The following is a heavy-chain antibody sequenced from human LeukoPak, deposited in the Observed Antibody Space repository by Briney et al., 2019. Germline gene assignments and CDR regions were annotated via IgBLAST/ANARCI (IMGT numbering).Heavy chain of an antibody. V-gene: IGHV1-69*13. Sequence: SVKVSCKASGGTFSSYAISWVRQAPGQGLEWMGGIIPIFGTANYAQKFQGRVTITADESTSTAYMELSSLRSEDTAVYYCARGVSYGGCFDYWGQGTLVTVSS. CDR3: ARGVSYGGCFDY. D-gene: IGHD4-23*01. CDR1: GGTFSSYA. CDR2: IIPIFGTA. J-gene: IGHJ4*02.